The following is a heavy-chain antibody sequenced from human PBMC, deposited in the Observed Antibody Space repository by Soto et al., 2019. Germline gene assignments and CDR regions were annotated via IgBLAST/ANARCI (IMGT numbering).Heavy chain of an antibody. Sequence: XATLSLTCGVSGGTFASSHWWSWFRQSPGGGLEWIGNVYHTGDTNFNPSLQSRVTISVDKSNNQFSLRLNSLTAADTAVYFCAREIVTAGGNNYFDPWGPGTLVTVPS. V-gene: IGHV4-4*01. J-gene: IGHJ5*02. CDR1: GGTFASSHW. CDR3: AREIVTAGGNNYFDP. CDR2: VYHTGDT. D-gene: IGHD2-21*02.